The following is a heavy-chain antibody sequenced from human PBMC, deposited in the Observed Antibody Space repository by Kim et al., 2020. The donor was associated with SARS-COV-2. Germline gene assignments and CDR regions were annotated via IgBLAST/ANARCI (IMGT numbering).Heavy chain of an antibody. CDR3: ARKISLGYCSGGSCYSVDWFDP. V-gene: IGHV1-69*13. J-gene: IGHJ5*02. CDR2: IIPIFGTA. D-gene: IGHD2-15*01. CDR1: GGTFSSYA. Sequence: SVKVSCKASGGTFSSYAISWVRQAPGQGLEWMGGIIPIFGTANYAQKFQGRVTITADESTSTAYMELSSLRSEDTAVYYCARKISLGYCSGGSCYSVDWFDPWGQGTLVTVSS.